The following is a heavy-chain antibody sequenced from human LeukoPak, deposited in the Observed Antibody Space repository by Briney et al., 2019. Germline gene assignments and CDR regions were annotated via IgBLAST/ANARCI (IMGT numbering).Heavy chain of an antibody. CDR2: IIPIFHTA. CDR1: GGTFINYA. D-gene: IGHD3-22*01. CDR3: ARDHDSNVYYAQFAY. Sequence: SVKVSCKASGGTFINYAISWARQAPGQGLEWMGGIIPIFHTANYAHKFQGRVTITADESARTAYMELSSLGSDDTAVYYCARDHDSNVYYAQFAYWGQGTLVTVSS. V-gene: IGHV1-69*13. J-gene: IGHJ4*02.